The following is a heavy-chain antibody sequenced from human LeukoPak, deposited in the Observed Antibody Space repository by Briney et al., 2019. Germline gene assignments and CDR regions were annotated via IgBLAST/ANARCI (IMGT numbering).Heavy chain of an antibody. CDR2: ISSSGSYI. J-gene: IGHJ4*02. Sequence: GGSLRLSGAASGFTFSTYDMNWVRQAPGKVLEWVSSISSSGSYIYYADSLKGRFAISRDNAKNSLYLQMNNLRAEDTAVYYCAREDASSLDYWGQGILVTVSS. CDR1: GFTFSTYD. CDR3: AREDASSLDY. D-gene: IGHD6-13*01. V-gene: IGHV3-21*06.